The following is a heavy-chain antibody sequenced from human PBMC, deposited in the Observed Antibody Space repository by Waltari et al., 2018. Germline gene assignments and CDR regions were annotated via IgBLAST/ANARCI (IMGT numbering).Heavy chain of an antibody. J-gene: IGHJ4*02. CDR1: GFTFSNFW. CDR2: INQDGSGE. V-gene: IGHV3-7*04. CDR3: QRGDY. Sequence: EVQLVESGGGLVQPGGSLRLSCAASGFTFSNFWMSWARQASGKGLVGVANINQDGSGEYYVDSVKGRFTISRDNARNSLYLQMNSLRAEDTAVYYCQRGDYWGQGTLVTVSS.